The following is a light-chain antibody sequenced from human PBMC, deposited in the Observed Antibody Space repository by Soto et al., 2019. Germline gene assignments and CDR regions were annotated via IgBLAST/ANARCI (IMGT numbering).Light chain of an antibody. Sequence: VMTQSPATLSVSPGERATLSCRASQNVGRNLAWYQQKPGQAPRLLIFGASTRATGVPARFSGSGSGTEFAVTISSLQSEDFALYYCQQYDNWPPTTFGQGTKVEIK. CDR3: QQYDNWPPTT. V-gene: IGKV3-15*01. J-gene: IGKJ1*01. CDR2: GAS. CDR1: QNVGRN.